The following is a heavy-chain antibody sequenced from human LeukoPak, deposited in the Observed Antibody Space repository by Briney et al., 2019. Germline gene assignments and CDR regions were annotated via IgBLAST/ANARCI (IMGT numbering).Heavy chain of an antibody. J-gene: IGHJ4*02. D-gene: IGHD6-13*01. Sequence: GGSQRLSCAASGFSFSGHWMHWARQLPGKGLVWVSRISPTGSTTSYADSVKGRFTVSRDNAKNTLYLQVNNLRAKDTAVYYCARGPSSNWSGLDFWGQGTLLTVSS. CDR3: ARGPSSNWSGLDF. CDR2: ISPTGSTT. CDR1: GFSFSGHW. V-gene: IGHV3-74*01.